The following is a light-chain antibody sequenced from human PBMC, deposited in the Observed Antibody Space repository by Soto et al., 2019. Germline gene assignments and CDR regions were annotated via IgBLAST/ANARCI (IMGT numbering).Light chain of an antibody. CDR2: EVS. J-gene: IGLJ1*01. V-gene: IGLV2-8*01. CDR1: SSDVGGYNY. CDR3: SSYAGSNNLYV. Sequence: QSVLTQPPSASGSPGQSVTISCTGTSSDVGGYNYVTWYQQHPGKAPKLMIYEVSKRPSGVPDRYSGSKSGNTASLTVSGLQAEDEADYYCSSYAGSNNLYVFGTGTKRIVL.